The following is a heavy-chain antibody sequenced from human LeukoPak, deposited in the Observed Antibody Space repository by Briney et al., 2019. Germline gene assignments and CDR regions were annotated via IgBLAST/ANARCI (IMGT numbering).Heavy chain of an antibody. CDR2: INPSGGST. D-gene: IGHD1-1*01. V-gene: IGHV1-46*01. Sequence: GASVKASCKASGYTFTSYYIDWVRQAPGQGLEWMGVINPSGGSTRYAQKFQGRVTMTGDPSTRTVYMELSSLTSDDTAVYYCARGTTDDYWGQGTPVTVSS. CDR3: ARGTTDDY. J-gene: IGHJ4*02. CDR1: GYTFTSYY.